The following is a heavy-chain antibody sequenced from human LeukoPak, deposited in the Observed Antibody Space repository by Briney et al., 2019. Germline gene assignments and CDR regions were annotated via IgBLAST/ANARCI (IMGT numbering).Heavy chain of an antibody. CDR2: VHKSGRT. CDR1: TVSGSSGNF. J-gene: IGHJ4*02. Sequence: SETLSLTCALSTVSGSSGNFWSWVRQPPGEELEWIGEVHKSGRTNYNPSLKTRVTISIDASKNQLSLGLTSVTAADTAVYYCARELRGAPTPGAYWGQGTRVTVSS. CDR3: ARELRGAPTPGAY. D-gene: IGHD1-26*01. V-gene: IGHV4-4*02.